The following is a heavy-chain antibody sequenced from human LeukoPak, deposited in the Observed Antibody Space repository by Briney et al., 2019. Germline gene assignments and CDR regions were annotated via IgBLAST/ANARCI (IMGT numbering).Heavy chain of an antibody. CDR2: MNPKSGDT. CDR3: ARSAIFGTTTRGYGMDV. J-gene: IGHJ6*02. D-gene: IGHD3-3*01. V-gene: IGHV1-8*01. Sequence: ASVKVSCKASGYTFTIYDINWVRQAPGQGLEWVGWMNPKSGDTVYAQNFQGGVTMTRDISIGTAYLELDSLRSEDTAVYYCARSAIFGTTTRGYGMDVWGQGTTVTVSS. CDR1: GYTFTIYD.